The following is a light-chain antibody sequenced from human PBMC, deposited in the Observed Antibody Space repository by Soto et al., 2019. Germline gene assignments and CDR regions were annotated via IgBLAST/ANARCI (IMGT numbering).Light chain of an antibody. CDR3: QQYGRSPPLM. CDR1: QSASSNY. Sequence: EIVLTQSPGTLSLSPGERATLSCRASQSASSNYLAWYQQKPGQAPRLLIYAASTRATGIPDRFSGSGSGTDFTLTISRLEPEDFAVYYCQQYGRSPPLMFGGGPKVEIK. V-gene: IGKV3-20*01. J-gene: IGKJ4*02. CDR2: AAS.